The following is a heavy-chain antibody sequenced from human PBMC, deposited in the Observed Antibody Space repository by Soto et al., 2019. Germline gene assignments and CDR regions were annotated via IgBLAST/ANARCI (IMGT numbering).Heavy chain of an antibody. D-gene: IGHD6-13*01. CDR1: GDSVSSRFW. V-gene: IGHV4-4*02. CDR3: ARYNAASGTYYFDY. Sequence: SETLSLTCAVSGDSVSSRFWWSWVRQSPGKGLEWIGEIYHSRSANYNPSLKSRVTMSVDNSKNQFSLKLNSVTAADTAVYYCARYNAASGTYYFDYWGQGTLVTVSS. J-gene: IGHJ4*02. CDR2: IYHSRSA.